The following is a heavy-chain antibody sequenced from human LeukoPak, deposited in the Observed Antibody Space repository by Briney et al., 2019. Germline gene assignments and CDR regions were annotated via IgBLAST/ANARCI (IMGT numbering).Heavy chain of an antibody. D-gene: IGHD6-6*01. J-gene: IGHJ3*02. V-gene: IGHV1-18*01. CDR2: ISAYNGNT. CDR1: GYTFTSYG. CDR3: ARERGFSSIASSETDAFDI. Sequence: ASVKVSCKASGYTFTSYGISWVRQAPGQGLEWMGWISAYNGNTNYAQKLQGRVTMTTDTSTSTAYMELRSLRSDDTAVYYCARERGFSSIASSETDAFDIWGQGTMVTVSS.